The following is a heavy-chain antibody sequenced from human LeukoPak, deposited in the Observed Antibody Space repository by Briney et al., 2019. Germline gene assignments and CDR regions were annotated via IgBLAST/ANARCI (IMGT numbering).Heavy chain of an antibody. D-gene: IGHD1-26*01. CDR1: GFTFSSFG. CDR3: AKDWDPDY. CDR2: ISFDGSNK. V-gene: IGHV3-33*06. Sequence: PGMSLRLSCAASGFTFSSFGMHWVRQAPGKGLEWVAVISFDGSNKYYGDSAKGRFTISRDNSKNTLYLQMNSLRAEDTAVYYCAKDWDPDYWGQGTLVTVSS. J-gene: IGHJ4*02.